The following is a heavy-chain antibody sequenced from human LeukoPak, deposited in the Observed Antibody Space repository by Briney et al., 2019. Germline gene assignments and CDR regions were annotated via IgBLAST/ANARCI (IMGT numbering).Heavy chain of an antibody. J-gene: IGHJ3*02. CDR1: GGSISSGSYY. CDR2: VYTSGSP. V-gene: IGHV4-61*02. CDR3: ARGPYCSGGSCYSNDAFDI. D-gene: IGHD2-15*01. Sequence: PSETLSLPCTVSGGSISSGSYYWSWIRQPAGKGLEWIGRVYTSGSPNYNPSLKSRVTISVDTSKNQFSLKLSSVTAADTAVYYCARGPYCSGGSCYSNDAFDIWGQGTMVTVSS.